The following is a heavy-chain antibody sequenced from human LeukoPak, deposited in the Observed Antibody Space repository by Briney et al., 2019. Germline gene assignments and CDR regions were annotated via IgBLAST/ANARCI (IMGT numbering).Heavy chain of an antibody. CDR3: ARGRVDIVVVPAAMSRYFDY. CDR2: INHSGST. V-gene: IGHV4-34*01. J-gene: IGHJ4*02. Sequence: PAETPSLTCTVSGDPISLHYWSWIRQPPGKGLEWIGEINHSGSTNYNPSLKSRVTISVDTSKNQFSLKLSSVTAADTAVYYCARGRVDIVVVPAAMSRYFDYWGQGSLVTVSS. CDR1: GDPISLHY. D-gene: IGHD2-2*03.